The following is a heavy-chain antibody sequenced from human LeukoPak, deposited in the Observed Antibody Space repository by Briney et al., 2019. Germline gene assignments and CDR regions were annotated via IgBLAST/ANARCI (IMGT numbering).Heavy chain of an antibody. D-gene: IGHD2-21*02. Sequence: ASVKVSCKASGYTFTKYGLTWVRQAPGQGLEWMGWISTDKADTYYAQNYQGRVTMTIDTSTSTAYMELRSLTSDDTAEYYCVRDCASDCSIKGHYFFDLWGRGTLVTVSS. J-gene: IGHJ2*01. CDR3: VRDCASDCSIKGHYFFDL. CDR1: GYTFTKYG. CDR2: ISTDKADT. V-gene: IGHV1-18*01.